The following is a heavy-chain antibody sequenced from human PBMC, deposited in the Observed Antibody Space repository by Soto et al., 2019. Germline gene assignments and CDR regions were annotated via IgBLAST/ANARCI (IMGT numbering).Heavy chain of an antibody. Sequence: PGGSLRLSCAASGFTFTSYSMNWVRRAPGKGLEWVSSITSSSSYIYYADSVKGRFTISRDNAKNSLYLQMNSLRAEDTAVYYCARERYCSGGSCPHYGMDVWGQGTTVTVSS. CDR1: GFTFTSYS. D-gene: IGHD2-15*01. V-gene: IGHV3-21*01. CDR2: ITSSSSYI. J-gene: IGHJ6*02. CDR3: ARERYCSGGSCPHYGMDV.